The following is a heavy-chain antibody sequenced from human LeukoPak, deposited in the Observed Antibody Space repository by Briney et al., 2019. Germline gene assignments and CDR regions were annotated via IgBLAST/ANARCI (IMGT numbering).Heavy chain of an antibody. Sequence: GGSLRLSCAASGFTFSSYAMSWVRQAPGKGLEWLTIISGSGGSVNYADSVKGRFTISRDNSKNTVYLQMNSLRAADTAVYYCAKDIGVAACVRGVFDYWGQGTLVTVSS. CDR2: ISGSGGSV. J-gene: IGHJ4*02. CDR3: AKDIGVAACVRGVFDY. D-gene: IGHD6-19*01. CDR1: GFTFSSYA. V-gene: IGHV3-23*01.